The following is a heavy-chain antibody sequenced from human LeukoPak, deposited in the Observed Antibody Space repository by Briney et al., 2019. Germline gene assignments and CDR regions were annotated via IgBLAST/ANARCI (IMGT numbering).Heavy chain of an antibody. CDR3: ARVVAAGTSFDY. J-gene: IGHJ4*02. CDR2: IYHSGNI. V-gene: IGHV4-59*12. CDR1: GGSISSYY. Sequence: SETLSLTCTVSGGSISSYYWSWIRQPPGKGLEWIGYIYHSGNIYYNPSLKSRVTISVDRSKNQFSLKLSSVTAADTAVFYCARVVAAGTSFDYWGQGTLVTVSS. D-gene: IGHD6-13*01.